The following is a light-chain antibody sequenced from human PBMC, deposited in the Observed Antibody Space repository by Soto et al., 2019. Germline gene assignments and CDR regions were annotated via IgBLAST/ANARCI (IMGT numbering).Light chain of an antibody. CDR2: KAS. V-gene: IGKV1-5*03. CDR3: HQRSNWPPEIT. J-gene: IGKJ5*01. CDR1: QTISSW. Sequence: DIQMTQSPSTLSGSVGDRVTITCRASQTISSWLAWYQQKPGKAPKLLIYKASTLKSGVPSRFSGSGSGTEFTLTISSLEPEDFAVYYCHQRSNWPPEITFGQGTRLEIK.